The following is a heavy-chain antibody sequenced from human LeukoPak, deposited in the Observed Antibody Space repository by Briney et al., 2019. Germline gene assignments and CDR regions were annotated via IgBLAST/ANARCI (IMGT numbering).Heavy chain of an antibody. D-gene: IGHD2-2*01. CDR2: INPNSGGT. V-gene: IGHV1-2*02. Sequence: ASVKVSCKASGYTFTGYYMHWVRQAPGQGLEWMGWINPNSGGTNYAQRFQGRVTMTRDTSISTAYMELSRLRSDDTAVYYCARVPRASCYLRCLTPPHFDYWGQGTLVTVSS. CDR1: GYTFTGYY. CDR3: ARVPRASCYLRCLTPPHFDY. J-gene: IGHJ4*02.